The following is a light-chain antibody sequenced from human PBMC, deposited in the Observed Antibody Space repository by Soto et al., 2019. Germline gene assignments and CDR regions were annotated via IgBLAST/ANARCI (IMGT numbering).Light chain of an antibody. J-gene: IGKJ1*01. V-gene: IGKV1-5*01. Sequence: DIQMTQSPSTLSASVGDRVTITCRASQSISSWLAWYQQKPGKAPKLLMYDASSLQSGVPSRFSGSGSGTVFTLTISSLQPEDFATYYCLQDYNYPRTFGQGTKVDIK. CDR2: DAS. CDR3: LQDYNYPRT. CDR1: QSISSW.